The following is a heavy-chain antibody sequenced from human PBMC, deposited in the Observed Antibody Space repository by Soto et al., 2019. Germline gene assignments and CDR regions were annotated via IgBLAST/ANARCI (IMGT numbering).Heavy chain of an antibody. CDR3: AKVFYYYDSSGYYYFNY. J-gene: IGHJ4*02. CDR1: GFTFSSYA. D-gene: IGHD3-22*01. Sequence: GGSLRLSCAASGFTFSSYAVSWVRQAPGKGPEWISSISGSGSTIYYADSVKGRFTISRDNSKNTLYLQMSSLRAEDTAVYYCAKVFYYYDSSGYYYFNYWGQGTLVTVSS. V-gene: IGHV3-23*01. CDR2: ISGSGSTI.